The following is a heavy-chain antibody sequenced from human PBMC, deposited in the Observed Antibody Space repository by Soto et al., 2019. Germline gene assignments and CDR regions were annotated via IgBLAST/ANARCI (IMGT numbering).Heavy chain of an antibody. V-gene: IGHV3-48*03. CDR2: MSSRGSPV. Sequence: GGSLRLSCAASGFTFSGYAMNWFRQAPGKGLEWVSYMSSRGSPVYYADSVKGRFTISRDNAKNALYLQMNSLRAEDTGLYYCARENSSFFDPWGQGTLVTVSS. CDR1: GFTFSGYA. CDR3: ARENSSFFDP. J-gene: IGHJ5*02. D-gene: IGHD2-2*01.